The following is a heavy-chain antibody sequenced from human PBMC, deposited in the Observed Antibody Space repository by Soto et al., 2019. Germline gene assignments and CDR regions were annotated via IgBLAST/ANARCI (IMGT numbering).Heavy chain of an antibody. Sequence: SQTLSLTCAISGDSVSSNTAAWNWIRSSPSRGLEWLGRTYYRSNWRHDYAVSVKSRITVNPDTSKDHFSLQLNSVTPDDTAVYYCARGVAGSGFDLWGQGTLVTVSS. CDR3: ARGVAGSGFDL. J-gene: IGHJ4*02. CDR2: TYYRSNWRH. V-gene: IGHV6-1*01. CDR1: GDSVSSNTAA. D-gene: IGHD6-19*01.